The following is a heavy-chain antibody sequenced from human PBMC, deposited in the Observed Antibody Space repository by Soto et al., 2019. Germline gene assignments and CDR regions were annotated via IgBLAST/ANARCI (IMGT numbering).Heavy chain of an antibody. J-gene: IGHJ4*02. D-gene: IGHD4-17*01. V-gene: IGHV2-5*02. CDR3: AHRRRTVYFDY. CDR1: GFSLSTSGVG. CDR2: IYWDDDK. Sequence: QITLKESGPTLVKPTQTLTLTCTFSGFSLSTSGVGVGWIRQPPGKALEWLALIYWDDDKRYSPSLKSRLTITEDTSKTQVVLTMTNMDPVDTATYYCAHRRRTVYFDYWGQGTLVTVSS.